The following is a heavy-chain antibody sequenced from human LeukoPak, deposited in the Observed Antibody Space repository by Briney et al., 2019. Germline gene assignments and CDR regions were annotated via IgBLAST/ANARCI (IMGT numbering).Heavy chain of an antibody. CDR3: AKGSGSSGWTFGY. CDR1: GFTFSSYG. D-gene: IGHD6-19*01. Sequence: GGSLRLSCAASGFTFSSYGMHWVRQAPGKGLEWVAVISYDGSNKYYADSVKGRFTISRDNSKNTLYLQMNSLRAEDTAVYYCAKGSGSSGWTFGYWGQGTLVTVSS. V-gene: IGHV3-30*18. J-gene: IGHJ4*02. CDR2: ISYDGSNK.